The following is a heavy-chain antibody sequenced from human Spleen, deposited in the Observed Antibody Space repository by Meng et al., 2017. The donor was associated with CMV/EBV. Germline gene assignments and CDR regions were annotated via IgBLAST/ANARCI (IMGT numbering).Heavy chain of an antibody. Sequence: GESLKISCAASGFTFNDYYMSWIRQAPGKGLEWISHIFSSGDTIYYADSVKGRFTISRDNAKNSLDLQMNSLRAEDTAVYYCAREYRSSSYYFDFWGQGMLVTVSS. CDR1: GFTFNDYY. V-gene: IGHV3-11*01. CDR3: AREYRSSSYYFDF. D-gene: IGHD6-6*01. J-gene: IGHJ4*02. CDR2: IFSSGDTI.